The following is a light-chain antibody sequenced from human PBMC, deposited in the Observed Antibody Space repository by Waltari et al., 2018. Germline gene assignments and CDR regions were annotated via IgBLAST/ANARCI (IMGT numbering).Light chain of an antibody. CDR2: GNR. CDR1: SSHIGQGYD. Sequence: SVLTQPPSVSGAPGQPVTISCTGSSSHIGQGYDVTLYQQLPGAAPKLLIHGNRNRPSGVPDRFFGFNSDTSASLAITGLQAEDEADYYCQSYDSNLSGYVFGTGTKVSVL. CDR3: QSYDSNLSGYV. V-gene: IGLV1-40*01. J-gene: IGLJ1*01.